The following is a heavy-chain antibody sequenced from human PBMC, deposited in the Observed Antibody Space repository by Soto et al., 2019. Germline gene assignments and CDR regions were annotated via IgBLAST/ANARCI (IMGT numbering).Heavy chain of an antibody. V-gene: IGHV1-69*08. CDR3: ARDVHCSSTSCYTNWFDP. J-gene: IGHJ5*02. CDR1: GGTFSSYT. Sequence: QVQLVQSGAEVKKPRSSVKVSCKASGGTFSSYTISWVRQAPGQGLEWMGRIIPILGIANYAQKFQGRVTITADKSTSTAYMELSSLRSEDTAVYYCARDVHCSSTSCYTNWFDPWGQGTLVTVSS. CDR2: IIPILGIA. D-gene: IGHD2-2*01.